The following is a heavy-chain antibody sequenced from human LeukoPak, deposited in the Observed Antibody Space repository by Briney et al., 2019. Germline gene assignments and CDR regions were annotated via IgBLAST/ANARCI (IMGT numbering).Heavy chain of an antibody. D-gene: IGHD3-22*01. CDR2: IYTSGST. CDR1: GGFISSGSYY. J-gene: IGHJ4*02. V-gene: IGHV4-61*09. Sequence: SETLSLTCTVSGGFISSGSYYWSWIRQPAGKGLEWIGHIYTSGSTNYNPSLKSRVTISVETSKNQFSLKLRSVTAADTAVYYCARVTGYMIEDYFDYWGQGTLVTVSS. CDR3: ARVTGYMIEDYFDY.